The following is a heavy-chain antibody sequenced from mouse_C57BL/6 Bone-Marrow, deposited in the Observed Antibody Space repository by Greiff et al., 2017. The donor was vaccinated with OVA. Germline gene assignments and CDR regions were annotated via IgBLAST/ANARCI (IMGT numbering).Heavy chain of an antibody. CDR3: ARVEIYYYGTFDY. CDR1: GYAFSSYW. V-gene: IGHV1-80*01. CDR2: IYPGDGDT. Sequence: VKVVESGAELVKPGASVKISCKASGYAFSSYWMNWVKQRPGKGLEWIGQIYPGDGDTNYNGKFKGKATLTADKSSSTAYMQLSSLTSEDSAVYFCARVEIYYYGTFDYWGQGTTLTVSS. J-gene: IGHJ2*01. D-gene: IGHD1-1*01.